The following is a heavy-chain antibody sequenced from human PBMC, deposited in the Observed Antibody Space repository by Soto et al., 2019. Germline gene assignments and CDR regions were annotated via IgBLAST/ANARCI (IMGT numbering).Heavy chain of an antibody. CDR3: AKGVSLLRFLEWSPFDY. J-gene: IGHJ4*02. CDR1: GFTFSNYA. Sequence: GGSLRLSCAASGFTFSNYAMSWVRQAPGKGLEWVSAISGSGGSAYYADSVKGRFTISRDNSKNTLYLQMNSLRAEDTAVYYCAKGVSLLRFLEWSPFDYWGQGTLVTVSS. CDR2: ISGSGGSA. V-gene: IGHV3-23*01. D-gene: IGHD3-3*01.